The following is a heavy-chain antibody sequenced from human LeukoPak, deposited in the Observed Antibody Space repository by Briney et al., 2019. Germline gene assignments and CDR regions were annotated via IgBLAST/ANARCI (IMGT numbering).Heavy chain of an antibody. D-gene: IGHD3-9*01. J-gene: IGHJ3*02. CDR1: GFTFSSYG. Sequence: GGSLRLSCAASGFTFSSYGMHWVRQAPGKGLEWVAVIWYDGSNKYYADSAKGRFTISRDNSKNTLYLQMNSLRAEDTAVYYCARDQYYDILTGLSEAFDIWGQGTMVTVSS. CDR2: IWYDGSNK. V-gene: IGHV3-33*01. CDR3: ARDQYYDILTGLSEAFDI.